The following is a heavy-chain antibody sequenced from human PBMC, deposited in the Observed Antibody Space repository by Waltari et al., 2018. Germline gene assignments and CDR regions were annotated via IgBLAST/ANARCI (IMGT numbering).Heavy chain of an antibody. D-gene: IGHD2-15*01. V-gene: IGHV3-30*18. CDR2: ISYDGSNK. J-gene: IGHJ4*02. Sequence: QVQLVESGGGVVQPGRSLRLSCAASGFSVRSSGMHWVRQAPGKGLEWVAVISYDGSNKYYADSVKGRFTISRDNSKNTLYLQMNSLRAEDTAVYYCAKEAVALDYWGQGTLVTVSS. CDR1: GFSVRSSG. CDR3: AKEAVALDY.